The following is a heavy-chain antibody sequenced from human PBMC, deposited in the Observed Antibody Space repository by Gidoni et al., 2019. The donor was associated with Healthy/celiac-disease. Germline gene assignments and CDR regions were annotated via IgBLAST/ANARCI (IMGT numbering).Heavy chain of an antibody. CDR3: ARESTVTTTLYYYYGMDV. D-gene: IGHD4-17*01. CDR2: IKQDGSEK. CDR1: GFTFSSYW. J-gene: IGHJ6*02. V-gene: IGHV3-7*03. Sequence: EVQLVESGGGLVQPGGSLRLSCAASGFTFSSYWMSWVRQAPGKGLEWVANIKQDGSEKYYVDSVKGRFTISRDNAKNSLYLQMNSLRAEDTAVYYCARESTVTTTLYYYYGMDVWGQGTTVTVSS.